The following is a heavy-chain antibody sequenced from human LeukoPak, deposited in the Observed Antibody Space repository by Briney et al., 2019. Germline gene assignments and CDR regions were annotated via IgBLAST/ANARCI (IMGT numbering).Heavy chain of an antibody. CDR1: GYSFTSYW. V-gene: IGHV5-51*01. J-gene: IGHJ4*02. D-gene: IGHD6-19*01. CDR2: IYPGDSDT. Sequence: GESLKISCKGSGYSFTSYWIGGVRQMPGKGLEWMGIIYPGDSDTRYSPSFQGQVAISADKSISTAYLQWSSLKASDTAMYYCARNGDSSGWNYDYWGQGTLVTVSS. CDR3: ARNGDSSGWNYDY.